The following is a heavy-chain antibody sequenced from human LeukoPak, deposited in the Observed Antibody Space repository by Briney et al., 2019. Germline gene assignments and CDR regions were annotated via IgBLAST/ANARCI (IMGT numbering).Heavy chain of an antibody. CDR3: TTLITMVRGVIRNFDY. J-gene: IGHJ4*02. CDR2: IKSKTDGGTT. CDR1: RFTFSNAW. D-gene: IGHD3-10*01. Sequence: GGSLRLSCAASRFTFSNAWMSWVRQAPGKWLEWVGRIKSKTDGGTTDYAAPVKGRFTISRDDSKNTLYLQMNSLKTEDTAVYYCTTLITMVRGVIRNFDYWGQGTLVTVSS. V-gene: IGHV3-15*01.